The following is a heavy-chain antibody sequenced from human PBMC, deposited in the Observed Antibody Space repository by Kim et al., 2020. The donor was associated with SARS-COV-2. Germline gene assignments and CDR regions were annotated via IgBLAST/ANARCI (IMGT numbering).Heavy chain of an antibody. CDR3: ARGPPIGGGDCYSH. Sequence: SETLSLTCTVSGGSISSGDYYWSWIGQPPGKGLEWIGYIYYTGSSHYNPSLNSRVTISIDTSKNQFSLKLSSVTAADTAVYYCARGPPIGGGDCYSHWGQGTLVTVSS. J-gene: IGHJ4*02. V-gene: IGHV4-30-4*01. CDR2: IYYTGSS. CDR1: GGSISSGDYY. D-gene: IGHD2-21*02.